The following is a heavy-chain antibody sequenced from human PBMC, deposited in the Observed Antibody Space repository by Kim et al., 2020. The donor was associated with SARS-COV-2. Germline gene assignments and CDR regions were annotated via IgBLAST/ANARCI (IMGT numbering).Heavy chain of an antibody. D-gene: IGHD3-22*01. CDR3: ARRPYYYDTTFAFDY. J-gene: IGHJ4*02. V-gene: IGHV4-39*01. Sequence: PSLKSRVTISVDTSKNQFSLKLSSVTAADTAVYYCARRPYYYDTTFAFDYWGQGTLVTVSS.